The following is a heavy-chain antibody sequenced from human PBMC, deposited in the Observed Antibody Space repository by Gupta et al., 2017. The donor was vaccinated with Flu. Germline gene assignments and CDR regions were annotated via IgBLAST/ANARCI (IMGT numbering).Heavy chain of an antibody. J-gene: IGHJ4*02. V-gene: IGHV3-23*01. D-gene: IGHD3-22*01. CDR1: GFTFSSYA. CDR2: ISGSGGST. Sequence: EVQLLESGGGLVQPGGSLRLSCAASGFTFSSYAMSWVRQAPGKGLEWVSAISGSGGSTYYADSVKGRFTISRDNSKNTLYLQMNSLRAEDTAVYYCAKTYYYDSSGYDVPNYWGQGTLVTVSS. CDR3: AKTYYYDSSGYDVPNY.